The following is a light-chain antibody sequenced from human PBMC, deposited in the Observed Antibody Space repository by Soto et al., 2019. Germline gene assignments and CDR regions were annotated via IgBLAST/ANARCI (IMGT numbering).Light chain of an antibody. V-gene: IGLV2-8*01. CDR2: EVS. CDR3: SSYTSSSTKV. CDR1: SSDVGSYRF. J-gene: IGLJ1*01. Sequence: QSVLTQPPSASGSPGQSVTISCTGTSSDVGSYRFVSWYQQHPGKAPKLLIYEVSKRPSGVPDRFSASTSGNTASLTVSGLQADDEADYYCSSYTSSSTKVFGTGTKVTVL.